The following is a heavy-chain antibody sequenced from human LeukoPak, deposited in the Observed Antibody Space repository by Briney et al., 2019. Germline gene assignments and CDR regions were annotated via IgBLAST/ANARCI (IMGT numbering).Heavy chain of an antibody. D-gene: IGHD1-14*01. CDR1: GDSITSDAYH. V-gene: IGHV4-39*01. CDR3: ARHPTTPDY. CDR2: IFHRGHT. Sequence: PSETLSLTCTVSGDSITSDAYHWGWIRQPPGKGLEWIATIFHRGHTYYNPSLKGRVTISIDTSANQFSLRLTSVIAADTAVYYCARHPTTPDYWGQGTLVTVSS. J-gene: IGHJ4*02.